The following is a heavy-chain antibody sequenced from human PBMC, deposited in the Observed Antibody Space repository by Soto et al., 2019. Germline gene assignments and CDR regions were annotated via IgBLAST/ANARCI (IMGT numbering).Heavy chain of an antibody. D-gene: IGHD3-10*01. CDR3: ARGLYYNYYGLDV. Sequence: ASVKVSFKASGYTFTGYYMHWVRQAPGQGLKWMGWINPNSGGTNYAQKFQGRVTMTRDTSISTAYMEMSRLRSDDTAVYYCARGLYYNYYGLDVWGQGTTVTVSS. CDR1: GYTFTGYY. CDR2: INPNSGGT. J-gene: IGHJ6*02. V-gene: IGHV1-2*02.